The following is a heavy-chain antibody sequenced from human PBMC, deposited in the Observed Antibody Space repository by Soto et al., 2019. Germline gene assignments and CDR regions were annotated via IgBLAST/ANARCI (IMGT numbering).Heavy chain of an antibody. CDR2: ISYDGSNK. CDR3: AGGYGSGSYYESPYYGMDV. J-gene: IGHJ6*02. V-gene: IGHV3-30-3*01. Sequence: QVQLVESGGGVVQPGRSLRLSCAASGFTFSSYAMHWVRQAPGKGLEWVAVISYDGSNKYYADSVKGRFTISRDNSKNTLYLQMNSLRAEDTAVYYCAGGYGSGSYYESPYYGMDVWGQGTTVTVSS. CDR1: GFTFSSYA. D-gene: IGHD3-10*01.